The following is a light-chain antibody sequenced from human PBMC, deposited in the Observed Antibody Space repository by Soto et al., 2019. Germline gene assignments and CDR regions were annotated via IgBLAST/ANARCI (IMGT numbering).Light chain of an antibody. V-gene: IGLV2-14*01. Sequence: QSVLTQPASVSGSPGQSITISCTGTSSDVGGYNYVSWYQHHPGKAPKLMIYEVSNRPSGVSNRFSGSKSGNTASLTISGLLAEDEADYYCSSYTSSGTLVFGTGTKVTVL. CDR2: EVS. J-gene: IGLJ1*01. CDR1: SSDVGGYNY. CDR3: SSYTSSGTLV.